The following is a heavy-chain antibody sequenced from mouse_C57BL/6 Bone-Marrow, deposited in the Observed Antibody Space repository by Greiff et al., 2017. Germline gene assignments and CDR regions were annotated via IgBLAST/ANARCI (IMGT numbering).Heavy chain of an antibody. CDR3: TYDWFAY. J-gene: IGHJ3*01. D-gene: IGHD2-12*01. CDR2: IDPENGDT. CDR1: GFNIKDDY. Sequence: VQLKQSGAELVRPGASVTLSCTASGFNIKDDYMHWVKQRPEQGLEWIGWIDPENGDTEYASKFQGKATITADTSSNTAYLQLSSLTSEDTAVYYCTYDWFAYWGQGTLVTVSA. V-gene: IGHV14-4*01.